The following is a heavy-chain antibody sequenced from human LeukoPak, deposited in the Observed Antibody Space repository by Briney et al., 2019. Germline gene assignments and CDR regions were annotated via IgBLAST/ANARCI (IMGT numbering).Heavy chain of an antibody. J-gene: IGHJ1*01. CDR2: INHSGST. CDR3: ARAGYSSGWSTNSQYFQH. Sequence: MPSETLSLTCAVYGGSFSGYYWSWIRQPPGKGLEWIGEINHSGSTNYNPSLKSRVTISVDTSKNQFSLKLSSVTAADTAVYYCARAGYSSGWSTNSQYFQHWGQGTLVTVSS. V-gene: IGHV4-34*01. D-gene: IGHD6-19*01. CDR1: GGSFSGYY.